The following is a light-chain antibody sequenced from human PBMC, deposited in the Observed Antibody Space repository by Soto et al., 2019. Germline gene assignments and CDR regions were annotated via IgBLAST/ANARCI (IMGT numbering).Light chain of an antibody. CDR1: QSVSSSY. J-gene: IGKJ1*01. Sequence: EIVLTQSPGTLSLSPGERATLSCRASQSVSSSYLAWYQQKPGQAPMPLIYGASSRAIGIPDRFSGSGSGTDFTLTISRLEPEDVAVYYCQQYGSSPWTVGQGTKVEIK. CDR3: QQYGSSPWT. V-gene: IGKV3-20*01. CDR2: GAS.